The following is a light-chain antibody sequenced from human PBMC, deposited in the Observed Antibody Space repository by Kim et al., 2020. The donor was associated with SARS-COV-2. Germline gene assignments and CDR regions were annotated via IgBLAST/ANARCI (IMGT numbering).Light chain of an antibody. CDR1: KLGDKY. J-gene: IGLJ2*01. CDR2: QDS. CDR3: QAWDSSTYVV. Sequence: VSPGQTSSITCSGDKLGDKYACWYQQKPGHAPVLVIYQDSKRTSGIPERFSGSNSGNTATLTISGTQAMDEADYYCQAWDSSTYVVFGGGTQLTVL. V-gene: IGLV3-1*01.